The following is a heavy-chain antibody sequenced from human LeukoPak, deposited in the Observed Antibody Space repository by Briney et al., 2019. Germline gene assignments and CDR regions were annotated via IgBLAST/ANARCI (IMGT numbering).Heavy chain of an antibody. Sequence: GGSLRLSCAVPGFIFSDYSMNWVRQAPGKGLEWVSYISSSSTTIYYADSVKGRFTISRDNAKKSLYLQMNSLRAEDTGVYHCARDVYRGSSWYAFDFWGQGPLVTVSS. V-gene: IGHV3-48*04. D-gene: IGHD6-13*01. CDR3: ARDVYRGSSWYAFDF. CDR2: ISSSSTTI. J-gene: IGHJ4*02. CDR1: GFIFSDYS.